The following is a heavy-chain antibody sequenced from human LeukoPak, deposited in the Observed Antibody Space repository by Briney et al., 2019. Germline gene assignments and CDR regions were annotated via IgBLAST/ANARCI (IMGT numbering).Heavy chain of an antibody. V-gene: IGHV3-30-3*01. J-gene: IGHJ4*02. CDR2: ISYDGSNK. CDR1: GFTFSSYA. D-gene: IGHD5-12*01. CDR3: ARVPTGYSGYGFFDY. Sequence: GGSLRLSRAASGFTFSSYAMHWVRQAPGKGLEWVAFISYDGSNKYYADSVKGRFTISRDNSKNTLYLQMNSLRAEDTAVYYCARVPTGYSGYGFFDYWGQGTLVTVSS.